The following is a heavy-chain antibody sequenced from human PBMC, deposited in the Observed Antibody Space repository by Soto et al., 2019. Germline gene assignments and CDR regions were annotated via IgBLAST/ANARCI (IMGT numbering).Heavy chain of an antibody. J-gene: IGHJ6*02. CDR2: IYYSGST. V-gene: IGHV4-39*01. Sequence: SETLSLTCTVSGGSISSSSYYWGWIRQPPGKGLEWIGSIYYSGSTYYNPSLKSRVTISVDTSKNQFSLKLSSVTAADTAVYYCLLGYCSGGSCDQYYYYYGMDVWGQGTTVTVSS. D-gene: IGHD2-15*01. CDR3: LLGYCSGGSCDQYYYYYGMDV. CDR1: GGSISSSSYY.